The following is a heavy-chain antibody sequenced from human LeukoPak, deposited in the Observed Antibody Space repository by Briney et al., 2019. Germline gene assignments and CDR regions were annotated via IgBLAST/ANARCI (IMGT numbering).Heavy chain of an antibody. V-gene: IGHV3-23*01. D-gene: IGHD5-24*01. CDR1: GFTFSSHG. CDR2: ISPSADIT. Sequence: GGSLRLSCAASGFTFSSHGMNWVRQAPGKGLEWISGISPSADITYYADSVKGRFTISRDNSENTVYLHMSSLRAGDTAVYFCAKDDAWLQFDDWGQGTLVTVSS. CDR3: AKDDAWLQFDD. J-gene: IGHJ4*02.